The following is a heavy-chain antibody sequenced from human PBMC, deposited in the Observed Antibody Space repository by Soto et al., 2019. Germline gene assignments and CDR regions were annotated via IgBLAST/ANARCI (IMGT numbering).Heavy chain of an antibody. CDR1: GYSISAYY. CDR3: ARSGYSSSRGLYYYYGMDV. V-gene: IGHV1-2*02. CDR2: IDPKNGGT. D-gene: IGHD6-13*01. Sequence: GASVKVSCKASGYSISAYYIHWVRQAPGQGLEWMGWIDPKNGGTVSAQKFQGRLTMTRDTSISTVYMELSRLRSDDTAVYYCARSGYSSSRGLYYYYGMDVWGQGTTVTVSS. J-gene: IGHJ6*02.